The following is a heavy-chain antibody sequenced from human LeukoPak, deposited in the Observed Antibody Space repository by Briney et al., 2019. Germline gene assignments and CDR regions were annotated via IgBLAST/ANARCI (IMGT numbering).Heavy chain of an antibody. J-gene: IGHJ4*02. CDR3: ARDLPNTAMVGFDY. Sequence: GGSLRLSCAASGFTFSSYSINWVRQAPGKGLEWVSSISGRSSYIYYADSVKGRFTISRDNAKNSLYLQMNGLRAEDTAVYCCARDLPNTAMVGFDYWGQGTLVTVSS. CDR1: GFTFSSYS. D-gene: IGHD5-18*01. V-gene: IGHV3-21*01. CDR2: ISGRSSYI.